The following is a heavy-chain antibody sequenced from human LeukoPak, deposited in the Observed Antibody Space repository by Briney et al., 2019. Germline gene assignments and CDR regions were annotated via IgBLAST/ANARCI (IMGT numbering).Heavy chain of an antibody. V-gene: IGHV1-69*01. J-gene: IGHJ5*02. CDR2: IIPIFGTS. Sequence: ASVKVSCKASGGTFSSYAISWVRQAPGQGLEWMGGIIPIFGTSNYAQKFQGRVTSTADESTSTAYMELSSLRSEDTAVYYCARGNYDFWSGYSLALGGDWFDPWGQGTLVTVSS. CDR3: ARGNYDFWSGYSLALGGDWFDP. D-gene: IGHD3-3*01. CDR1: GGTFSSYA.